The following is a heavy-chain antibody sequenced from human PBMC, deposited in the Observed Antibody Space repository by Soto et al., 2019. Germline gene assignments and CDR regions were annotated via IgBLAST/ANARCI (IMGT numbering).Heavy chain of an antibody. CDR1: GFAFTGHP. Sequence: SLRLSCAASGFAFTGHPMSWVRQAPEKGLEWVAGISDGGDLTYNADSVKGRFTISRDNSRNTLYLQMNSLRAEDTAVYYCARRVIGSSRAFDIWGQGTMVTVS. J-gene: IGHJ3*02. D-gene: IGHD3-10*01. CDR3: ARRVIGSSRAFDI. CDR2: ISDGGDLT. V-gene: IGHV3-23*01.